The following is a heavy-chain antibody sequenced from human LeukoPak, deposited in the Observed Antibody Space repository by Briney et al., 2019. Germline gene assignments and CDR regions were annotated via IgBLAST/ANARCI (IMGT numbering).Heavy chain of an antibody. Sequence: PGGSLRLSCAASGFSFSDYGMHWVRQAPAKGLEWVAFIRYDESKTYYGDSVKGRFTVSRDNSKNTLYLQMDSLRADDTAVYYCARGPWSSSSGFDPWGQGTLVTVSS. CDR2: IRYDESKT. J-gene: IGHJ5*02. V-gene: IGHV3-30*02. D-gene: IGHD6-6*01. CDR3: ARGPWSSSSGFDP. CDR1: GFSFSDYG.